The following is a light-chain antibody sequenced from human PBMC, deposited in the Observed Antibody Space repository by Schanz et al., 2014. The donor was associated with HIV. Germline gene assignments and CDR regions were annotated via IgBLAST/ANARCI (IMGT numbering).Light chain of an antibody. CDR1: QGFGSY. CDR2: ATS. CDR3: QQSNTFPYT. Sequence: DIQMTQSPSTLSASVGDRVTITCRASQGFGSYLAWYQQKPGKVPKRLIYATSTLQSGVPSRFSGSGSGTEFTLTISSLQPDDFATYYCQQSNTFPYTFGQGTKLEIK. V-gene: IGKV1-9*01. J-gene: IGKJ2*01.